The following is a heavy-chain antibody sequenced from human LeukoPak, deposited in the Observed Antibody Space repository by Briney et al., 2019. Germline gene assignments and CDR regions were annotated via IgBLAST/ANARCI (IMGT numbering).Heavy chain of an antibody. J-gene: IGHJ3*02. CDR2: ISWNSGSI. CDR1: GFTLDDYA. Sequence: GGSLRLSCAASGFTLDDYAMHWVRQGPGKGLEWVAGISWNSGSIGYADSVKGRFTISRDNAKNSLYLQMNSLRAEDTALYYCAKVDYTDYESAFDIWGQGTMVTVSS. V-gene: IGHV3-9*01. D-gene: IGHD4-11*01. CDR3: AKVDYTDYESAFDI.